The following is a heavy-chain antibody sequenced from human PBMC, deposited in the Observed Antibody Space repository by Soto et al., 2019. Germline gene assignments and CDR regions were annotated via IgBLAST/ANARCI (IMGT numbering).Heavy chain of an antibody. D-gene: IGHD6-19*01. Sequence: PGGSLRLSCAASGFTFSSYAMSWVRQAPGKGLEWVSAISGSGGSTYYADSVKGRFTISRDNSKNTLYLQMNSLRAEDTAVYYWAKDSIAVAGTTEYFQHWGQGTLVTVSS. CDR2: ISGSGGST. CDR3: AKDSIAVAGTTEYFQH. J-gene: IGHJ1*01. V-gene: IGHV3-23*01. CDR1: GFTFSSYA.